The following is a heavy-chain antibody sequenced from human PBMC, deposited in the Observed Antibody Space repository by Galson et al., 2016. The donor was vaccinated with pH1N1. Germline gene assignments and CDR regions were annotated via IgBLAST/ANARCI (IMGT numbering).Heavy chain of an antibody. CDR2: ILPNSGDT. CDR1: GYTFTDYY. J-gene: IGHJ3*01. Sequence: SVKVSCKASGYTFTDYYIHWVRQAPGQGLEWMGLILPNSGDTNFAKKVQGRVTMTRDTSISTAYMELTRLTSDDTAVYFCARELRGGSFDVWGQGTVVTVSS. V-gene: IGHV1-2*02. CDR3: ARELRGGSFDV. D-gene: IGHD2-15*01.